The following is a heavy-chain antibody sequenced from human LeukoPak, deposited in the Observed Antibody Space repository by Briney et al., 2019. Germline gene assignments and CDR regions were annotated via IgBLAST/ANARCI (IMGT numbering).Heavy chain of an antibody. CDR3: AKSDYYDSSGYYYGSDY. D-gene: IGHD3-22*01. V-gene: IGHV3-23*01. CDR1: GFTFSSYA. J-gene: IGHJ4*02. CDR2: ISGSGGST. Sequence: PEGSLRLSCAASGFTFSSYAMTWVRQAPGKGLEWVSGISGSGGSTYYADSVKGRFTISRDNSKNTLYVQMNSLRAEGTAVYYCAKSDYYDSSGYYYGSDYWGQGTLVTVSS.